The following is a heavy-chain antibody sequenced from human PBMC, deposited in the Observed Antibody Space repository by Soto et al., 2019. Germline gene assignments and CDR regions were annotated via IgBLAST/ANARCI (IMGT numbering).Heavy chain of an antibody. V-gene: IGHV3-30*03. CDR2: ISYSGSNK. J-gene: IGHJ5*02. D-gene: IGHD6-19*01. CDR3: ARVPSSGWTNWFDP. Sequence: GGSLRLSCAASGFTFSSYGMHWVRQAPGKGLEWVAVISYSGSNKYYADSVKGRFTISRDNAKNTLYLQMNSLRAEDTAVYYWARVPSSGWTNWFDPWGQGTLVTVSS. CDR1: GFTFSSYG.